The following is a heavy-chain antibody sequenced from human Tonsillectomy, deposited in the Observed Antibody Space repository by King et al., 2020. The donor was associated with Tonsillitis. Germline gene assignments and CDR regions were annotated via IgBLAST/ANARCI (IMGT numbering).Heavy chain of an antibody. D-gene: IGHD6-13*01. CDR2: ISYDGSKK. J-gene: IGHJ4*02. CDR1: GFTFSSYG. V-gene: IGHV3-30*18. CDR3: AKDPRGLAAAGTDY. Sequence: VQLVESGGGVVQPGRSLRLSCAASGFTFSSYGMHWVRQATGKGLEWVAVISYDGSKKYYVDSVKGRFTISRDNSKNTLYLQMNSLRAEDTAVYYCAKDPRGLAAAGTDYWGQGTLVTVSS.